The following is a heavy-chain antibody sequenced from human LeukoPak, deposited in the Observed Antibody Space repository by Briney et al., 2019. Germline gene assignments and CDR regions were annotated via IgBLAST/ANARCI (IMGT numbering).Heavy chain of an antibody. J-gene: IGHJ5*02. CDR1: GFTFSSNW. Sequence: PGGSLRLSCAASGFTFSSNWMHWVRQAPGKGLVWVSRINEDGSTTNYADSVKGRSTIFRDNAKNTLYLQMNSLRAEDTAVYYCSRGGAFGNWFDPWGQGTLVTVSS. CDR3: SRGGAFGNWFDP. V-gene: IGHV3-74*01. CDR2: INEDGSTT. D-gene: IGHD3-16*01.